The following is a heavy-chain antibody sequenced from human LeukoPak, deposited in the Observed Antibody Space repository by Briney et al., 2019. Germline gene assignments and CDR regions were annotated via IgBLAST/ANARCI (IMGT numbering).Heavy chain of an antibody. V-gene: IGHV1-69*01. J-gene: IGHJ4*02. CDR1: GGTFSSYA. CDR3: ARAEEVGYCSSTSCYAY. D-gene: IGHD2-2*01. CDR2: IIPIFGTA. Sequence: SVKVSCKASGGTFSSYAISWVRQAPGQGLEWVGGIIPIFGTANYAQKFQGRVTITADESTSTAYMELSSLRSEDTAVYYCARAEEVGYCSSTSCYAYWGQGTLVTVSS.